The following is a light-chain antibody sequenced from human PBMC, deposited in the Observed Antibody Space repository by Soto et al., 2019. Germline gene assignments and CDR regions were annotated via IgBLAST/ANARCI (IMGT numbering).Light chain of an antibody. Sequence: ENVLTQSPGTLSLSPGERATLSCRASQTVSSYLTWYQQRPGQAPRLLIYGASQSATGIPDRFSGSGSGTDLTLTISRLEPEAFALYYCKQYGTTPITFGQGTRLEIK. CDR2: GAS. CDR3: KQYGTTPIT. CDR1: QTVSSY. V-gene: IGKV3-20*01. J-gene: IGKJ5*01.